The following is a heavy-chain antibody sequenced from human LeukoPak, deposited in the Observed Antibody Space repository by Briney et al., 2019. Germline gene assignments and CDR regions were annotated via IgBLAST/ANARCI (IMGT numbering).Heavy chain of an antibody. D-gene: IGHD1-1*01. CDR3: ARPGRGGAFDI. J-gene: IGHJ3*02. CDR1: GGSISSGNW. Sequence: SETLSLTCAVSGGSISSGNWWSWVRQPPGKGLEWIGEIYHSESTNYNPSLKSRVTISVDKSKNQFSLKLSSVTAADTAVYYCARPGRGGAFDIWGQGTLVTASS. CDR2: IYHSEST. V-gene: IGHV4-4*02.